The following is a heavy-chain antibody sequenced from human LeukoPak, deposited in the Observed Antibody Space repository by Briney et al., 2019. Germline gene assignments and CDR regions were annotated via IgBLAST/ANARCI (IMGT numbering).Heavy chain of an antibody. CDR3: ARADDYYDSSGYTYYFDY. V-gene: IGHV4-34*01. Sequence: SETLSLTCAVYGGSFSGYYWSWIRQPPGKGLEWIGEINHSGSTNYNPSLKSRVTISVDTSKNQFSLKLSSVTAADTAVYYCARADDYYDSSGYTYYFDYWGQGTLVTVSS. CDR1: GGSFSGYY. CDR2: INHSGST. D-gene: IGHD3-22*01. J-gene: IGHJ4*02.